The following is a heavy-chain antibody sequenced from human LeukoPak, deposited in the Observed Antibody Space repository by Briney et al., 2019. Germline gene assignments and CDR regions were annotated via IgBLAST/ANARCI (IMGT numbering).Heavy chain of an antibody. J-gene: IGHJ4*02. Sequence: SETLSLTCTVSGGSISSYYWSWIRQPPGKGLGWIGYIYYSGSTNYNPSLKSRVTISVDTSKNQFSLKLSSVTAADTAVYYCARQRITMMEFDYWGQGTLVTVSS. CDR3: ARQRITMMEFDY. D-gene: IGHD3-22*01. CDR2: IYYSGST. V-gene: IGHV4-59*08. CDR1: GGSISSYY.